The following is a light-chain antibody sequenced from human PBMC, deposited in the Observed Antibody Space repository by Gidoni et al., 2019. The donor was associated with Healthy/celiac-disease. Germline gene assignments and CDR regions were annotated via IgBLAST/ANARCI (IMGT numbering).Light chain of an antibody. V-gene: IGKV1-39*01. CDR1: QSISSH. Sequence: DIQMTQSPSSLSASVGDRVTITCRASQSISSHLHWSQQKPGQAPKLLIYAAARLRSGVPSRFSGSGSWTDFTLTISSLQPEDFATDYYQQSYNTPPVTFGQGTKVEIK. CDR3: QQSYNTPPVT. J-gene: IGKJ1*01. CDR2: AAA.